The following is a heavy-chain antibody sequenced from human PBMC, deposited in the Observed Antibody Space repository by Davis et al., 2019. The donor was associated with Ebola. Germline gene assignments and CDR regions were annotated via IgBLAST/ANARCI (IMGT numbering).Heavy chain of an antibody. CDR2: IYYSGRT. D-gene: IGHD3-22*01. J-gene: IGHJ5*02. Sequence: PSETLSLTCSVPGGSISSDDYSWSWIRQPPGKGLEWIGDIYYSGRTYNNPSLKSRITISIDTSKNHFSLNLTSVNADDTAVYYCARAHYYDSRADWFDPWGQGTLVTVSS. V-gene: IGHV4-30-4*01. CDR1: GGSISSDDYS. CDR3: ARAHYYDSRADWFDP.